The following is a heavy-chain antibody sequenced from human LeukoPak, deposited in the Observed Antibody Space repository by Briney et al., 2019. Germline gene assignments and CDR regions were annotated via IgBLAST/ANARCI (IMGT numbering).Heavy chain of an antibody. Sequence: ASVKVSCKASVYTFTSYDINWVRQATGQGLEWMGWMNPTSGHAGYAQSFQGRVTMTRDTSITTAYMELNSLTSDDTAVYYCARRPVGVRKKHAFWRQGTLVIVSS. V-gene: IGHV1-8*01. CDR1: VYTFTSYD. D-gene: IGHD3-10*01. CDR2: MNPTSGHA. CDR3: ARRPVGVRKKHAF. J-gene: IGHJ4*02.